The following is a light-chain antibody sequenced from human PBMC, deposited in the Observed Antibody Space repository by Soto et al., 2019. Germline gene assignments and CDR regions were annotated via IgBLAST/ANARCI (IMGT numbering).Light chain of an antibody. CDR3: QQYNTWPLT. V-gene: IGKV3-15*01. J-gene: IGKJ4*01. CDR1: QSLTSS. CDR2: DAS. Sequence: IVMTQSPATLSVSPGERVTLSCRASQSLTSSLAWYQQRPGQAPRLLIYDASTTATDIPARLSGSGSETEFYLTVSSLQSEDFEVYYCQQYNTWPLTFGGGTKVEF.